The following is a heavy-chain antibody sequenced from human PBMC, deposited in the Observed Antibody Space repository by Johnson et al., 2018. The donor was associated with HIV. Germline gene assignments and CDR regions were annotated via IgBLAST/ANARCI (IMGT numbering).Heavy chain of an antibody. J-gene: IGHJ3*02. V-gene: IGHV3-7*01. CDR3: ARGQTAYSGYDVPLDI. CDR1: GFTFSSYW. CDR2: IKQDGREK. D-gene: IGHD5-12*01. Sequence: VQLVESGGGVVQPGRSLRLSCAASGFTFSSYWMSWVRQAPGWGLEWVANIKQDGREKYYVDSVKGRFPISRDNAKNSLYLQMNNLRAEDTAVYYCARGQTAYSGYDVPLDIWGQGTMVTVSS.